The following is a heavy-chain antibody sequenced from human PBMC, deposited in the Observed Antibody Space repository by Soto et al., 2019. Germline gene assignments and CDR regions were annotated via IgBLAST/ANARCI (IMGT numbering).Heavy chain of an antibody. CDR3: ARDAHLNNWFDP. CDR2: ISYDGSNK. V-gene: IGHV3-30-3*01. CDR1: GFTFSSYA. J-gene: IGHJ5*02. Sequence: PGGSLRLSCAASGFTFSSYAMHWVRQAPGKGLEWVAVISYDGSNKYYADSVKGRFTISRDNSKNTLYLQMNSLRAEDTAVYYYARDAHLNNWFDPWGQGTLVTVSS.